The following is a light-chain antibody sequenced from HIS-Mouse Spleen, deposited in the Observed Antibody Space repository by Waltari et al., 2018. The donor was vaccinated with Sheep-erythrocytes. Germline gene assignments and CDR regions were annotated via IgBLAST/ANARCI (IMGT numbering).Light chain of an antibody. CDR1: QGISSY. J-gene: IGKJ4*01. CDR3: QQYYSFPVT. CDR2: AAS. V-gene: IGKV1D-8*02. Sequence: AIWMTQSPSLLSASTGDRVTISCRVSQGISSYLAWYQQKPGKAPELLIYAASTLQSGVPSRFSGSGSGTDFTLTISCLQSEDFATYYCQQYYSFPVTFGGGTKVEIK.